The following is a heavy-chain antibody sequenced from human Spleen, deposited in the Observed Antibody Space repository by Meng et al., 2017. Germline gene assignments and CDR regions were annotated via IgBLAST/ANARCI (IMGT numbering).Heavy chain of an antibody. D-gene: IGHD3-16*02. CDR1: GGSINGVNW. J-gene: IGHJ4*02. CDR3: AREPTVITSGGVIVLPFDS. V-gene: IGHV4-4*02. Sequence: QGGGLRLVKPSGALPLPCAVFGGSINGVNWWSWVGQPPGKGLEWIGEIYHSGTTNYNPSLKSRVSMSVDKSKNQFSLKLSSVTAADTAVYYCAREPTVITSGGVIVLPFDSWGQGTLVTVSS. CDR2: IYHSGTT.